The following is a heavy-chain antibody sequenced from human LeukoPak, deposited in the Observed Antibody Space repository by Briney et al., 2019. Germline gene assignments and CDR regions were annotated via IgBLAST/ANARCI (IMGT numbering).Heavy chain of an antibody. CDR2: ISSSSSYI. Sequence: GGSPRLSCAASGFTFSSYSMNWVRQAPGKGLEWVSSISSSSSYIYYADSVKGRFTISRDNAKNSLYLQMNSLRAEDTAVYYCARDAPLLYYDILTGYTTEFDYWGQGTLVTVSS. J-gene: IGHJ4*02. CDR1: GFTFSSYS. CDR3: ARDAPLLYYDILTGYTTEFDY. D-gene: IGHD3-9*01. V-gene: IGHV3-21*01.